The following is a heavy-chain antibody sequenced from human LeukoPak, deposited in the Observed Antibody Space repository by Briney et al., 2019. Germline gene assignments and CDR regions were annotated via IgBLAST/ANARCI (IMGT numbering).Heavy chain of an antibody. CDR3: TRLLDYYGDYGVHDY. J-gene: IGHJ4*02. Sequence: GGSLRLSCEASGFTFSTYVMHWVRQASGEGLEWVGRIRSKANSYATAYAASVKGRFTISRDDSKNTAYLQMNSLKTEDTAVYYCTRLLDYYGDYGVHDYWGQGTLVTVSS. D-gene: IGHD4-17*01. V-gene: IGHV3-73*01. CDR2: IRSKANSYAT. CDR1: GFTFSTYV.